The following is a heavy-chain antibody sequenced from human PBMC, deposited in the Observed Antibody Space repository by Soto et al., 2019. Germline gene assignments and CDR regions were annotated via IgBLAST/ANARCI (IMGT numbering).Heavy chain of an antibody. CDR3: ARDHAEAIIGTGFDY. J-gene: IGHJ4*02. CDR1: GGSINNYY. V-gene: IGHV4-4*07. D-gene: IGHD3-10*01. CDR2: IYPGGIT. Sequence: QVQLQESGPRLVKPSETLSLTCTVSGGSINNYYWSWVRQPAGKGLEWIGSIYPGGITAYNPSLTGRVTLSVDTSKNQLSLKLTSVTAADTAVYYCARDHAEAIIGTGFDYWGQGTLVTVSS.